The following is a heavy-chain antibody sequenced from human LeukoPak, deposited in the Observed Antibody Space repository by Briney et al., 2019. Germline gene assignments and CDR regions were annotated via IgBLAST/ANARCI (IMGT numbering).Heavy chain of an antibody. J-gene: IGHJ4*02. CDR3: ARASGVSSYLLPI. V-gene: IGHV4-61*01. D-gene: IGHD2-8*01. Sequence: SETLSLTCTVSGGPVSSCRYYWSWVRQPPGKGRERIGDIYYSESTSYNPSYSSWSTNYNPSLKSRVTISIDTSKNQFSLRLNSVTAADTAVYYCARASGVSSYLLPIWGQGTLVTVSS. CDR1: GGPVSSCRYY. CDR2: IYYSESTSYNPSYSSWST.